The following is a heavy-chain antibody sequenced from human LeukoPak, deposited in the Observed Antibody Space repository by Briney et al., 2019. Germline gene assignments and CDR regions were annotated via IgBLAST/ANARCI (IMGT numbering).Heavy chain of an antibody. CDR1: GYTFTSYG. Sequence: GASVKVSCKASGYTFTSYGISWVRQAPGQGLEWMGWISAYNGNTNYAQKLQGRVTMTTDTFSSTVYMELRSLRSDDTAVYYCARDTFGDDSSGYYYGHEDYWGQGTLVTVSS. CDR3: ARDTFGDDSSGYYYGHEDY. J-gene: IGHJ4*02. V-gene: IGHV1-18*01. CDR2: ISAYNGNT. D-gene: IGHD3-22*01.